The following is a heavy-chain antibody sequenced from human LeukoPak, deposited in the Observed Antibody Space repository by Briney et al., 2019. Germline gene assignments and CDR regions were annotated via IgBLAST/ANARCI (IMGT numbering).Heavy chain of an antibody. D-gene: IGHD1-26*01. V-gene: IGHV3-9*01. J-gene: IGHJ4*02. CDR2: ISWNSGSI. CDR1: GFTFVDYA. CDR3: AKDILGATHYYFDY. Sequence: GGSLRLSCAASGFTFVDYAMHWVRQAPGKGLEWVSGISWNSGSIGYADSVKGRFTISRDNAKNSLYLQMNSLRAEDTALYYCAKDILGATHYYFDYWGQGTLVTVSS.